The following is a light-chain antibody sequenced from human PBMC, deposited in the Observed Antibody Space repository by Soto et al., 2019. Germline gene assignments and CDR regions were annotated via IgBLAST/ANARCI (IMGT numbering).Light chain of an antibody. CDR2: DSS. J-gene: IGKJ1*01. CDR1: QPISSW. CDR3: QQYENYWT. Sequence: DIQMTQSPPTLSASVGDRVTITCRASQPISSWLAWYHQKPGKAPKLLIYDSSKLESGVPSRFSGSGSGTEFTLTISSLQAEDFGIYYCQQYENYWTFGQGTKVDSK. V-gene: IGKV1-5*01.